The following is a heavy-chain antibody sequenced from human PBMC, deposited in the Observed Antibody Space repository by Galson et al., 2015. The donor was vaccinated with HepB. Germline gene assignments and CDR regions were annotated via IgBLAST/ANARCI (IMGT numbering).Heavy chain of an antibody. CDR3: ARGSRALFRMGAHTRWFDP. D-gene: IGHD3-3*01. CDR1: GYTFTGYY. Sequence: SVKVSCKASGYTFTGYYIHWVRQAPGQGLEWMGRINPNSGGTNSAQNFQDRVTMTRDTSICTAYMELSRLKSADTGVYYCARGSRALFRMGAHTRWFDPWGQGTLVTVSS. J-gene: IGHJ5*02. V-gene: IGHV1-2*05. CDR2: INPNSGGT.